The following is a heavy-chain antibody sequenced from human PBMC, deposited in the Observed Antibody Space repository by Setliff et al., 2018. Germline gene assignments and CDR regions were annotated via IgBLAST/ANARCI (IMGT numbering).Heavy chain of an antibody. Sequence: SETLSLTCAASGGSFSDYYWTWIRQPPGKGLEWIGEINHSGNTKSKPSLKSRVTISVDTSKNHFSLRLSSVTAADTAVYYCARGRGSGGNPLWYWGQGTLVTVSS. CDR3: ARGRGSGGNPLWY. CDR1: GGSFSDYY. D-gene: IGHD2-15*01. J-gene: IGHJ4*02. CDR2: INHSGNT. V-gene: IGHV4-34*01.